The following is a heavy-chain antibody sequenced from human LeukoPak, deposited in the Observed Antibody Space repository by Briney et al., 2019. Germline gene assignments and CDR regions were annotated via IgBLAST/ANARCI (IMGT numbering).Heavy chain of an antibody. CDR3: AREGGSYNSFDP. J-gene: IGHJ5*02. D-gene: IGHD1-26*01. Sequence: SETLSLTCTVSGGSMSFYYWSWIRQPAGKGLEWIGRIYASGSTDYNPSLKSRLTMSVDTSKNQFSLKLTSVTAAGTAVYYCAREGGSYNSFDPWGQGTLVTVSS. V-gene: IGHV4-4*07. CDR1: GGSMSFYY. CDR2: IYASGST.